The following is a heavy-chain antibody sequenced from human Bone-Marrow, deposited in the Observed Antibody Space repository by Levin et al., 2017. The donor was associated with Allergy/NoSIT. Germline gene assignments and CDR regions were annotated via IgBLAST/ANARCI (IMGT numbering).Heavy chain of an antibody. D-gene: IGHD2-15*01. V-gene: IGHV4-61*02. Sequence: SQTLSLTCTVSGGSISSGSYYWSWIRQPAGKGLEWIGRIYTSGSTNYNPSLKSRVTISVDTSKNQFSLKLSSVTAADTAVYYCARDSGGGSYYIDYWGQGTLVTVSS. CDR1: GGSISSGSYY. CDR2: IYTSGST. J-gene: IGHJ4*02. CDR3: ARDSGGGSYYIDY.